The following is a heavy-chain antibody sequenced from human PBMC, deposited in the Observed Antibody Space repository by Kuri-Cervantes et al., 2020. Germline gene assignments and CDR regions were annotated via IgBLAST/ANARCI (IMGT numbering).Heavy chain of an antibody. V-gene: IGHV3-11*04. D-gene: IGHD1-1*01. CDR2: ISSSGSTI. CDR1: GFTFSDYY. J-gene: IGHJ6*02. CDR3: AKGRSVNWNYFSGMDV. Sequence: GGSLRLSCAASGFTFSDYYMSWIRQAPGKGLEWVSYISSSGSTIYYADSVKGRFTISRDNAKNTLYLQMNSLRAEDTAVYYCAKGRSVNWNYFSGMDVWGQGTTVTVSS.